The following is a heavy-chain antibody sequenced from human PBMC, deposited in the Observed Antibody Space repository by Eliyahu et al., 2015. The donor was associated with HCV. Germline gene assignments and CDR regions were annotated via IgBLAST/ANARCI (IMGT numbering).Heavy chain of an antibody. CDR2: IYYSGST. CDR3: ARAKWGWLQAYYFDY. D-gene: IGHD5-24*01. CDR1: GGSISSYY. Sequence: QVQLQESGPGLVKPSETLSLTCTVSGGSISSYYWSWIRXPPGKGLEWIGYIYYSGSTNYNPSLKSRVTISVDTSKNQFSLKLSSVTAADTAVYYCARAKWGWLQAYYFDYWGQGTLVTVSS. V-gene: IGHV4-59*01. J-gene: IGHJ4*02.